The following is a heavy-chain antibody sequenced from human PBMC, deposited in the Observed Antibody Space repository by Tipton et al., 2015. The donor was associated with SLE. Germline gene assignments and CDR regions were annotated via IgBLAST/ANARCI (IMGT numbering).Heavy chain of an antibody. J-gene: IGHJ4*02. Sequence: SLRLSCAASGFNFDDYAMHWVRQAPGKGLEWVSGISWDSDNIAYADSVQGRFTISRDNAKNSLYLEVNSLRAEDTALYYCAKNRGTSWRVDYFDYWGQGTLVTVSS. V-gene: IGHV3-9*01. D-gene: IGHD6-13*01. CDR2: ISWDSDNI. CDR1: GFNFDDYA. CDR3: AKNRGTSWRVDYFDY.